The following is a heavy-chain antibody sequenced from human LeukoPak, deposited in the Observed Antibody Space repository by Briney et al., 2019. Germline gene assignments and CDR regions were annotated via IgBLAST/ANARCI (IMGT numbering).Heavy chain of an antibody. J-gene: IGHJ3*02. CDR3: ARARYYYDRDAFDI. D-gene: IGHD3-22*01. Sequence: GGSLRLSCVASGFTFSNYGMSWVRQAPGKGLEWVSRISFSGANTYYADSVRGRFTISRDKSKNTLFLQMNSLRAEDTAVYYCARARYYYDRDAFDIWGQGTMVTVSS. V-gene: IGHV3-23*01. CDR2: ISFSGANT. CDR1: GFTFSNYG.